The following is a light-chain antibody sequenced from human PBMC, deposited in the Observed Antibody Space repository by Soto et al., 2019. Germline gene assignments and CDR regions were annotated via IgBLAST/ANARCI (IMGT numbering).Light chain of an antibody. V-gene: IGKV1-12*01. Sequence: DIQMTQSQSSVSASVGDIVTITCRASQDISTYLAWYQQRPGKAPNLIIYAASTLQSGVPSRFSGSGSGTDFSLTISSLQPEDSATYYCQQTNSFPLTFGGGTKVEIK. J-gene: IGKJ4*01. CDR1: QDISTY. CDR2: AAS. CDR3: QQTNSFPLT.